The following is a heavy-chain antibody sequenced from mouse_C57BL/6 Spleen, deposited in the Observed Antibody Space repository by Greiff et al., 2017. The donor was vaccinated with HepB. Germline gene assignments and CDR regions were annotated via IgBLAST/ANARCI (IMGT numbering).Heavy chain of an antibody. CDR3: ARSITTVVATDFDY. J-gene: IGHJ2*01. CDR2: INPSNGGT. Sequence: QVQLKQSGTELVKPGASVKLSCKASGYTFTSYWMHWVKQRPGQGLEWIGNINPSNGGTNYNEKFKSKATLTVDKSSSTAYMQLSSLTSEDSAVYYCARSITTVVATDFDYWGQGTTLTVSS. CDR1: GYTFTSYW. V-gene: IGHV1-53*01. D-gene: IGHD1-1*01.